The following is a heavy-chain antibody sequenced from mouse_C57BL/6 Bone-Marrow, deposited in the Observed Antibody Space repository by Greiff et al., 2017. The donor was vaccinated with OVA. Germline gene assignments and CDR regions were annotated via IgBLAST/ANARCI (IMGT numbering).Heavy chain of an antibody. J-gene: IGHJ3*01. V-gene: IGHV14-3*01. CDR3: ARHYGSSYGWFAY. D-gene: IGHD1-1*01. CDR1: GFNIKNTY. CDR2: IDPANGNT. Sequence: EVKLQESVAELVRPGASVKLSCTASGFNIKNTYMHWVKQRPEQGLEWIGRIDPANGNTKYAPKFQGKATITADTSSNTAYLQLSSLTSEDTAIYYCARHYGSSYGWFAYWGQGTLVTVSA.